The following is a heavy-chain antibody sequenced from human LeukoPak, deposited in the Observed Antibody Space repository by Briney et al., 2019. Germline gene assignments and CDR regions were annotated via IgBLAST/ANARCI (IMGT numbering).Heavy chain of an antibody. Sequence: GGSLRLSCAASGFTFSNYPMNWVRQAPGKGLEWVSYIGSGGSPIYYADSVRGRFSISRDNAKNSLYLQMNSLRAEDTAVYYCARDRIQLWSHDAFDIWGQGTMVTVSS. J-gene: IGHJ3*02. CDR1: GFTFSNYP. V-gene: IGHV3-48*04. CDR2: IGSGGSPI. CDR3: ARDRIQLWSHDAFDI. D-gene: IGHD5-18*01.